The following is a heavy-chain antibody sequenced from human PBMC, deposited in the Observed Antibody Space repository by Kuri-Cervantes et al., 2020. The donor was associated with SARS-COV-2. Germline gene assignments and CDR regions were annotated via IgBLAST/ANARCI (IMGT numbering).Heavy chain of an antibody. J-gene: IGHJ6*03. Sequence: SETLSLTCTVSGGSISSYYWSWIRQPAGKGLERIGRIYTSGSTNYNPSHKSRVTMSVDTSKNQFSLKLSSVTAADTAVYYCARVPRHICSSTSCYILGRGNYYYMDVWGKGTTVTVSS. CDR2: IYTSGST. CDR3: ARVPRHICSSTSCYILGRGNYYYMDV. V-gene: IGHV4-4*07. CDR1: GGSISSYY. D-gene: IGHD2-2*02.